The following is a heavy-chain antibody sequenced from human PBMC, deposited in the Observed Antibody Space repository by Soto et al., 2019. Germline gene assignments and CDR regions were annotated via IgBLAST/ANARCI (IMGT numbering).Heavy chain of an antibody. CDR3: ARDSSGWYGGPQNWFDP. J-gene: IGHJ5*02. CDR2: INAGNGNT. Sequence: ASVKVSCKASGYTFTSYAMHWVRQAPGQRLEWMGWINAGNGNTKYSQKFQGRVTITRDTSASTAYMELSSLRSEDTAVYYCARDSSGWYGGPQNWFDPWGRGTLVTVSS. CDR1: GYTFTSYA. V-gene: IGHV1-3*01. D-gene: IGHD6-19*01.